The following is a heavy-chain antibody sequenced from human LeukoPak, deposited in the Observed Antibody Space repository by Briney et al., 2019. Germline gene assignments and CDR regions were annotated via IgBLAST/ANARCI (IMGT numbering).Heavy chain of an antibody. Sequence: GGSLRLSCAASGFTFSSYSMNWVRQAPGKGLEWVSSISSSSSYIYYADSVKGRFTISRDNAKNSLYLQMNSLRAEDTAVYYCARDLESGRGDYRSHFDYWGQGTLVTVSS. J-gene: IGHJ4*02. D-gene: IGHD4-17*01. V-gene: IGHV3-21*01. CDR1: GFTFSSYS. CDR3: ARDLESGRGDYRSHFDY. CDR2: ISSSSSYI.